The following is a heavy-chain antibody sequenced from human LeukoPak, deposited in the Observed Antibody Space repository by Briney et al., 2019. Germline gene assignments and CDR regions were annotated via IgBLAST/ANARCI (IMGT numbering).Heavy chain of an antibody. CDR1: GFTFDDYT. D-gene: IGHD5-18*01. CDR3: AKAHTAASSMVDY. CDR2: ISWDGGST. Sequence: GGSLRLSCAASGFTFDDYTMHWVRQAPGKGLEWVSLISWDGGSTYYADSVKGRFTISRDNSKNSLYLQMNSLRTEDTTLYYCAKAHTAASSMVDYWGQGTLVTVSS. V-gene: IGHV3-43*01. J-gene: IGHJ4*02.